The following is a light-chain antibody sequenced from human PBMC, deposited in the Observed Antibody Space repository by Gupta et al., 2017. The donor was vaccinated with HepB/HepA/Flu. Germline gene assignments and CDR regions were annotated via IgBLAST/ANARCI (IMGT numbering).Light chain of an antibody. CDR1: ALPKQY. V-gene: IGLV3-25*03. Sequence: SYALTQPPSVSVSPGQTARITCSGDALPKQYAYWYQQKPGQAPVLLIYNDSERPSGIPERFSGSSSGTTVTFTISGVQAEDEADYYCQSADSSGTYVVFGGGTKLTVL. CDR2: NDS. J-gene: IGLJ2*01. CDR3: QSADSSGTYVV.